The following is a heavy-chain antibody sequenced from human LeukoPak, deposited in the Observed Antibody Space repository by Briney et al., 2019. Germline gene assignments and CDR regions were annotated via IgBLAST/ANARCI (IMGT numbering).Heavy chain of an antibody. CDR3: AKDPSLEFTMVRGLDY. CDR1: GFTVSSNY. J-gene: IGHJ4*02. V-gene: IGHV3-66*01. D-gene: IGHD3-10*01. CDR2: IYSGSST. Sequence: PGGSLRLSCAASGFTVSSNYMSWVRQAPGKGLEWVSVIYSGSSTYYADSVKGRFNISRDISKNTVYLQMNSLRAEDTAVYYCAKDPSLEFTMVRGLDYWGQGTLVTVSS.